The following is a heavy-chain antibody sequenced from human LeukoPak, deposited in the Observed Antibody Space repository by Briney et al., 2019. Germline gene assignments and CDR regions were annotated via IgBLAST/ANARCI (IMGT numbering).Heavy chain of an antibody. CDR1: GYTFNTYG. J-gene: IGHJ4*02. CDR2: ISVHNGNT. D-gene: IGHD1-26*01. Sequence: ASVTVSCTSPGYTFNTYGISWGRQTPRHGREWMGWISVHNGNTNYAQKFPGRVFMTTDTSTSTLYMELRSLKSDDTAVYYCARGGVGATGSDWGQGTLVTVSS. CDR3: ARGGVGATGSD. V-gene: IGHV1-18*01.